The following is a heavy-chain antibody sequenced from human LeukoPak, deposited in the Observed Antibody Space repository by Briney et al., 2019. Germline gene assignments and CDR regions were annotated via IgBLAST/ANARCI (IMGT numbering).Heavy chain of an antibody. D-gene: IGHD6-13*01. J-gene: IGHJ4*02. Sequence: SETLSLTCTVSGDSISSSTYYWGWIRQPPGKGLEWIGSIHYSGSTYYNSSLKSRVTMSVDTSKNQFSLKLSSVTAADTAVYYCARDLAAAGYFDYWGQGTLVTVSS. CDR2: IHYSGST. V-gene: IGHV4-39*07. CDR1: GDSISSSTYY. CDR3: ARDLAAAGYFDY.